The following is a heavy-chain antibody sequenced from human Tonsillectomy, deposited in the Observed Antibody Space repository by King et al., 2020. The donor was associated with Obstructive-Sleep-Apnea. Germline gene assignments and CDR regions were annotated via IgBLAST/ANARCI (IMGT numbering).Heavy chain of an antibody. J-gene: IGHJ4*02. D-gene: IGHD6-19*01. CDR3: AREGTISGWPSFDY. CDR1: GGSFSGYY. CDR2: INHRGST. Sequence: VQLQQWGAGLLKPSETLSLTCAVYGGSFSGYYWSWIRQPPGRGLEWIGEINHRGSTTYNPSLKRRVTISLDMSKNQFSLKLSSVTAADTAVYYCAREGTISGWPSFDYWGQGTLVTVSS. V-gene: IGHV4-34*01.